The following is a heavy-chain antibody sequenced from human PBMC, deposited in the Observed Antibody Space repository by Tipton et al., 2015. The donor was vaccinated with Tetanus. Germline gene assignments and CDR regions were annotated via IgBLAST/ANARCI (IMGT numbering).Heavy chain of an antibody. J-gene: IGHJ4*02. Sequence: LRLSCTVSGASIRGGTFYWGWIRQPPGKGLEWIGSIYESGDTYYIPSLKSRVTISVDTSTNQFSLTLNFMAAADTGVYYCARHQSGFFSPFDSWGQGKLVTVPS. V-gene: IGHV4-39*01. CDR2: IYESGDT. CDR1: GASIRGGTFY. D-gene: IGHD3-3*01. CDR3: ARHQSGFFSPFDS.